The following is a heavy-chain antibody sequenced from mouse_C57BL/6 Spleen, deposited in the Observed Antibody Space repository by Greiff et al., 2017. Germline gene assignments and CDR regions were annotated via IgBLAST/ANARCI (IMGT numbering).Heavy chain of an antibody. V-gene: IGHV1-62-2*01. CDR1: GYTFTEYT. CDR3: ARHEESLTGERQGIYFDY. J-gene: IGHJ2*01. CDR2: FYPGSGSI. Sequence: VQLQQSGAELVKPGASVKLSCKASGYTFTEYTIHWVKQRSGQGLEWIGWFYPGSGSIKYNEKFKDKATLTADKSSSTVYMELSRLTSEDSAVYFCARHEESLTGERQGIYFDYWGQGTTLTVSS. D-gene: IGHD4-1*01.